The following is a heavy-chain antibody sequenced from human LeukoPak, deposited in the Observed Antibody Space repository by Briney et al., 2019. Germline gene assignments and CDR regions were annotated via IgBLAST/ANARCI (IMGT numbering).Heavy chain of an antibody. J-gene: IGHJ3*02. V-gene: IGHV3-21*01. CDR1: GFTVSSYS. CDR3: ARDSVGATLDAFDI. D-gene: IGHD1-26*01. Sequence: GGSLRLSCAASGFTVSSYSMNWVRQAPGKGLEWVSSTSSRSSSYTYYADSVKGRFTISRDNAKNSLYLQMNSLRAEDTAVYYCARDSVGATLDAFDIWGQGTTVTVSP. CDR2: TSSRSSSYT.